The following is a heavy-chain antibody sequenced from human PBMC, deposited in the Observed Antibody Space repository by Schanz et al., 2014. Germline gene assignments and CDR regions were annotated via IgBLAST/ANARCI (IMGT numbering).Heavy chain of an antibody. CDR3: VSSGSYSSYAF. CDR1: GFAVDNYY. D-gene: IGHD3-10*01. Sequence: EVQLVQSGGGLVQPGGSLRLSCAASGFAVDNYYMSCVRQAPGRGLEWVSIIFTDGRTYYADSVKGRFTISRDSSKNTLFLQMNSLRTEDTAVYHCVSSGSYSSYAFWGQGTLVTVSS. J-gene: IGHJ4*02. CDR2: IFTDGRT. V-gene: IGHV3-66*02.